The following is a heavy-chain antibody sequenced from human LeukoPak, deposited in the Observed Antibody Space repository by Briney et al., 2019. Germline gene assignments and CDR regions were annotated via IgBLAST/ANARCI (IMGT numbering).Heavy chain of an antibody. CDR3: ARTTFVYYYDSSGYHFDY. CDR1: GGSISSGDYY. J-gene: IGHJ4*02. D-gene: IGHD3-22*01. V-gene: IGHV4-61*08. CDR2: IYYSGST. Sequence: PSETLSLTCTVSGGSISSGDYYWSWIRQPPGKGLEWVGYIYYSGSTNYNPSLKSRVTISVDTSKNQFSLKLSSVTAADTAVYYCARTTFVYYYDSSGYHFDYWGQGTLVTVSS.